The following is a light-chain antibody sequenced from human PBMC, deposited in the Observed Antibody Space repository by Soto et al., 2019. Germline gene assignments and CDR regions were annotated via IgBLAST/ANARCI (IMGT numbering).Light chain of an antibody. CDR1: QSVSSNY. Sequence: EIVLTQSPGTLSLSPGERASLSCRASQSVSSNYLAWYQQKPGQAPRLLISGASSRATGIPDRFSGSGSGTHFTLTISRLEPEDFAVYYCQHYGSSPRTFGQGTKVDI. J-gene: IGKJ1*01. V-gene: IGKV3-20*01. CDR2: GAS. CDR3: QHYGSSPRT.